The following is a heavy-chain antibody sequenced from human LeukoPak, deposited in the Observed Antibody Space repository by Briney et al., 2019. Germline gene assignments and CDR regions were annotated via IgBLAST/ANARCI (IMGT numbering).Heavy chain of an antibody. CDR2: IYYGGST. J-gene: IGHJ6*03. D-gene: IGHD6-13*01. CDR3: ARYGRYSSSYYYYYMDV. V-gene: IGHV4-59*01. CDR1: GGSISSYY. Sequence: PSETLSLTCTVSGGSISSYYWSWIRQPPGKGLEWIGYIYYGGSTNYNPSLKSRVTISVDTSKNQFSLKLSSVTAADTAVYYCARYGRYSSSYYYYYMDVWGKGTTVTVSS.